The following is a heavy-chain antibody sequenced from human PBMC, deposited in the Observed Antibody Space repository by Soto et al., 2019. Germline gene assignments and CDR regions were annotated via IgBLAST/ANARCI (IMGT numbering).Heavy chain of an antibody. CDR3: ARAGGLLVDY. V-gene: IGHV3-30-3*01. D-gene: IGHD2-8*02. CDR2: KTYDGSNK. CDR1: GFLFGSYA. Sequence: QVQLVESGGGVVQPGRSLRLSCAASGFLFGSYAMHWVRQAPGKGLEWVAVKTYDGSNKYYADSAKGRFTISRDNSKNTLYLQMNSLRAEDTAVYYCARAGGLLVDYWGQGTLVTVSS. J-gene: IGHJ4*02.